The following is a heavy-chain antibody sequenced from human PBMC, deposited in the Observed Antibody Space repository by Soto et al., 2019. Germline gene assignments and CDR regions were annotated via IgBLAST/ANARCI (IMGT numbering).Heavy chain of an antibody. D-gene: IGHD3-3*01. CDR1: GYSFTSYW. CDR2: IDPSDSYT. J-gene: IGHJ4*02. Sequence: EVQLVQSGAEVKKPGESLRISCKGSGYSFTSYWISWVRQMPGKGLEWMGRIDPSDSYTNYSPSFQGHVTISADKSISTAYLQWSSLKASDTAMYYCARLWGLGVGSHETSYFDYWGQGTLVTVSS. V-gene: IGHV5-10-1*03. CDR3: ARLWGLGVGSHETSYFDY.